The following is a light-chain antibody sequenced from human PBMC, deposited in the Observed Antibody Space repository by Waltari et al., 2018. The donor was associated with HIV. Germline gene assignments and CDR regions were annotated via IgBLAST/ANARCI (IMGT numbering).Light chain of an antibody. J-gene: IGLJ2*01. CDR3: AAWDDSRNAHVV. Sequence: QSVLTQPPSASGTPGQRVTIPCSGSHPNIGSNSVNWYQQLPGTAPKLLIYSSNQRPLGVPDRFSGSKSGTSASLAISGLQSEDEADYYCAAWDDSRNAHVVFGGGTKLTVL. CDR1: HPNIGSNS. CDR2: SSN. V-gene: IGLV1-44*01.